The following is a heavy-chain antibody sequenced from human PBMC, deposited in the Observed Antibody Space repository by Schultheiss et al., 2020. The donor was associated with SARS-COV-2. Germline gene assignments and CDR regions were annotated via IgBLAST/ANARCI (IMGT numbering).Heavy chain of an antibody. Sequence: SETLSLTCTVSGVSVSSGSFYWAWIRQPPGKEPEWIGYIYHTGGTNYNPSLKRRVSISIDTSKNQFSLKLSSVTAADTAVYYCVRDGGTSGFDYWGQGTLVTVSS. CDR2: IYHTGGT. J-gene: IGHJ4*02. V-gene: IGHV4-61*01. CDR3: VRDGGTSGFDY. CDR1: GVSVSSGSFY. D-gene: IGHD1-14*01.